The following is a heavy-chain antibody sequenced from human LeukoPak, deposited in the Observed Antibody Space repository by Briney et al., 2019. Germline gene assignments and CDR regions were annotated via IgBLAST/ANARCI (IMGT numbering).Heavy chain of an antibody. Sequence: GGSLRLSCAGSGFTFSSFGMHWVRQAPGKGLEWVIFIQTDGSDKYYADSVKGRFTISRDNAKNSLYLQINSLRAEDTAVYYCARDSLGSGPDAFDIWGQGTMVTVSS. D-gene: IGHD6-19*01. CDR2: IQTDGSDK. J-gene: IGHJ3*02. CDR3: ARDSLGSGPDAFDI. V-gene: IGHV3-30*02. CDR1: GFTFSSFG.